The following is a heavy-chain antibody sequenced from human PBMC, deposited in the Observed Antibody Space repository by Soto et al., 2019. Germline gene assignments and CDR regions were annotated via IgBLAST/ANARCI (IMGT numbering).Heavy chain of an antibody. Sequence: SETLSLTCTVSGGSISSYYWSWIRQPPGKGLEWIGYIYYSGSTNYNPSLKSRVTISVDTSKNQFSLKLSSVTAADTAVYYCARRVVVVPAGRGPSYYYYYYMDVWGKGTTVTVSS. V-gene: IGHV4-59*01. CDR3: ARRVVVVPAGRGPSYYYYYYMDV. CDR1: GGSISSYY. CDR2: IYYSGST. J-gene: IGHJ6*03. D-gene: IGHD2-2*01.